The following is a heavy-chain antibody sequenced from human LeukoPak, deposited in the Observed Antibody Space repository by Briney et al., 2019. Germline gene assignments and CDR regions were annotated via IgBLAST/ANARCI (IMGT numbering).Heavy chain of an antibody. D-gene: IGHD6-19*01. V-gene: IGHV1-8*01. Sequence: ASVKVSCKASGYTFTTYDTNWVRQATGQGLEWMGWMNPNSGNTGYTQKFQGRVTMTRNTSISTAYMELSSLRSEDTAVHYCARGRGSGHKENWFDPWGQGTLVTVSS. CDR2: MNPNSGNT. CDR1: GYTFTTYD. J-gene: IGHJ5*02. CDR3: ARGRGSGHKENWFDP.